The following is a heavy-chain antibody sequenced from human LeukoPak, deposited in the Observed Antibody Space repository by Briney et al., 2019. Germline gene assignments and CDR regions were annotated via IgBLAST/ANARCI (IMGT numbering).Heavy chain of an antibody. CDR3: ARASQHSSGYYYPRFWDY. J-gene: IGHJ4*02. V-gene: IGHV5-51*01. CDR1: GYSFTSYW. D-gene: IGHD3-22*01. Sequence: GESLQISCKGSGYSFTSYWIGWVRQMPGKGLEWMGIIYPGDSDTRYSPSFQGQVTISADKSISTAYLQWSSLKASDTAMYYCARASQHSSGYYYPRFWDYWGQGTLVTVSS. CDR2: IYPGDSDT.